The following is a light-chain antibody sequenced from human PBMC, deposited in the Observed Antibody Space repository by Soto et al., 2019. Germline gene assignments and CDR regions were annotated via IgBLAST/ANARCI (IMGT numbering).Light chain of an antibody. CDR1: QSISSY. CDR3: QQSYSSPRT. V-gene: IGKV1-39*01. J-gene: IGKJ4*01. CDR2: AAS. Sequence: DIQMTQSPSSLSASVGDRVTITCRASQSISSYLNWYQQKPGKAPKLLIYAASSLQSGVPSRFSGSGSVTEFILTIGSMQPEDFATYYCQQSYSSPRTFGGGTKVEIK.